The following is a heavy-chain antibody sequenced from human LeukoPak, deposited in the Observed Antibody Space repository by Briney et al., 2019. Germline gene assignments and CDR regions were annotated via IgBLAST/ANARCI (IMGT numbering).Heavy chain of an antibody. V-gene: IGHV3-20*04. D-gene: IGHD6-13*01. CDR1: GFTFGDYG. Sequence: PGGSLRLSCAASGFTFGDYGMGWVRQAPGKGLEWVSSINWNGGSTGYADSVKGRFTISRDNPKNSLFLQMASLRPDDTALYYCVRETISAAGPFDYGGLGTLVTVSS. CDR3: VRETISAAGPFDY. CDR2: INWNGGST. J-gene: IGHJ4*02.